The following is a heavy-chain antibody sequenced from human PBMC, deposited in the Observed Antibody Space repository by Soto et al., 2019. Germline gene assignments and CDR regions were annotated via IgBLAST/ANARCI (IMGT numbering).Heavy chain of an antibody. CDR1: RGSIGGSGYY. Sequence: ASETPSLTCRVSRGSIGGSGYYWGWVRQPPGEGLGWIGSIYYSGSTYYNPSLKSRVTISVDTSKNQFSLKLSSVTAADTAVYYCASTDGGYCSGGSCALGAFDIWGQGTMVTVSS. V-gene: IGHV4-39*01. CDR3: ASTDGGYCSGGSCALGAFDI. D-gene: IGHD2-15*01. J-gene: IGHJ3*02. CDR2: IYYSGST.